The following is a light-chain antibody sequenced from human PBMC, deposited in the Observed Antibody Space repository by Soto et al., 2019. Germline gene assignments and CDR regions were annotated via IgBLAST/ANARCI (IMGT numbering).Light chain of an antibody. CDR1: QSVGSY. CDR3: QQRRDWPRA. J-gene: IGKJ4*01. CDR2: DAS. Sequence: EIVLTQSPVTLSLSPGERATLSCRASQSVGSYLVWYQQKPGQAPRLLIYDASKRATGIPERFSGSGSGTDFTLTINSLEPQDFAVYYCQQRRDWPRAFGGGTKVEMK. V-gene: IGKV3-11*01.